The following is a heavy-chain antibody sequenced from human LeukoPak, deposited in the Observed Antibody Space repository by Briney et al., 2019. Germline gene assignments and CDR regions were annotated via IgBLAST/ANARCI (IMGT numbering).Heavy chain of an antibody. CDR1: GFTFSSYW. J-gene: IGHJ5*02. CDR3: ARDRAGMGSGWFDP. D-gene: IGHD6-13*01. V-gene: IGHV3-74*01. Sequence: GGSLRLSCAASGFTFSSYWMHWVRQAPGKGLVWVSRINSDGSSTTYADSVKGRFTISRDNAKNTLYLQMNSLGAEDTAVYYCARDRAGMGSGWFDPWGQGTLVTVSS. CDR2: INSDGSST.